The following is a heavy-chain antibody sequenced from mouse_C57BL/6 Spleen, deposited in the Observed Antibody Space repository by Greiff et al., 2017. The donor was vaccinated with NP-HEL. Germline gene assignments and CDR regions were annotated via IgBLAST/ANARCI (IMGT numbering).Heavy chain of an antibody. D-gene: IGHD2-1*01. CDR1: GYAFSSYW. Sequence: QVQLKESGAELVKPGASVKISCKASGYAFSSYWMNWVKQRPGKGLEWIGQIYPGDGDTNYNGKFKGKATLTADKSSSTAYMQLSSLTSEDSEVYFCARPYGNGAMDYWGQGTSVTVSS. V-gene: IGHV1-80*01. CDR2: IYPGDGDT. CDR3: ARPYGNGAMDY. J-gene: IGHJ4*01.